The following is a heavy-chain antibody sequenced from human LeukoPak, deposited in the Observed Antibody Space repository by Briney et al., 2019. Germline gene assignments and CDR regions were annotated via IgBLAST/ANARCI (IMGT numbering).Heavy chain of an antibody. CDR2: ISYDGSNK. D-gene: IGHD3-22*01. Sequence: GRSLRLSWAASGFTFSSYAMHWVRQAPGKGLEWVAVISYDGSNKYYADSVKGRFTISRDNSKNTLYLQMNSLRAEDTAVYYCARTHSSGYYNYYYYYGMDVWGQGTTVTVSS. V-gene: IGHV3-30-3*01. CDR1: GFTFSSYA. J-gene: IGHJ6*02. CDR3: ARTHSSGYYNYYYYYGMDV.